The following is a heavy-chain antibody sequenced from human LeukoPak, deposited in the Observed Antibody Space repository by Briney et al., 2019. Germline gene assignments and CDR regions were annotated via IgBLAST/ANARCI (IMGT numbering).Heavy chain of an antibody. CDR2: INHSGST. J-gene: IGHJ4*02. V-gene: IGHV4-34*01. D-gene: IGHD3-3*01. CDR1: GGSFSGYY. Sequence: SETLSLTCAVYGGSFSGYYWSWIRQPPGKGLEWIGEINHSGSTYYNPSLKSRVTISVDTSKNQFSLKLSSVTAADTAVYYCASIFWSGYYQFDYWGQGTLVTVSS. CDR3: ASIFWSGYYQFDY.